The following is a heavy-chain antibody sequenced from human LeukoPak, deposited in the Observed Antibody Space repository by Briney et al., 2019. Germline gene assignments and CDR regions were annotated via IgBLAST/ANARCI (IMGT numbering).Heavy chain of an antibody. V-gene: IGHV3-30-3*01. J-gene: IGHJ4*02. CDR2: ISYDGSNK. CDR1: GFTFSSYA. CDR3: ARDPNYSGYLYYFDY. D-gene: IGHD5-12*01. Sequence: GRSLRLFCAASGFTFSSYAMHWVRQAPGKGLEWVAVISYDGSNKYYADSVKGRFTISRDNSKNTLYLRMNSLRAEDTAVYYCARDPNYSGYLYYFDYWGQGTLVTVSS.